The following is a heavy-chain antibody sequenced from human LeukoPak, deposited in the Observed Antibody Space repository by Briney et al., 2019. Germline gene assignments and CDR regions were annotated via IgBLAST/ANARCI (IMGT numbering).Heavy chain of an antibody. CDR1: GYTITASY. CDR3: ARVQRVTFPLKYYFDY. CDR2: MNPNSGNT. J-gene: IGHJ4*02. V-gene: IGHV1-8*02. Sequence: GASVKVSCKASGYTITASYLHWVRQAPGQGLEWMGWMNPNSGNTGYAQKFQGRVTMTRSTSISTVYMELSSLRSEDTAVYYCARVQRVTFPLKYYFDYWGQGTLVTVSS. D-gene: IGHD3-10*01.